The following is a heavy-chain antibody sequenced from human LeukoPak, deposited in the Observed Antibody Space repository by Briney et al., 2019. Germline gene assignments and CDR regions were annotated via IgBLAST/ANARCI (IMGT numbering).Heavy chain of an antibody. CDR2: IKSKTDGGTT. V-gene: IGHV3-15*01. J-gene: IGHJ3*02. CDR1: GFTFSNAW. Sequence: PGGSLRLSCAASGFTFSNAWMSWVRQAPGKGLEWVGRIKSKTDGGTTDYAAPVKGRFTISRDDSKNTLYLQMNSLKTEDTAVYYCTTVLYDFWSGYYKAFNIWGQGTMVTVSS. D-gene: IGHD3-3*01. CDR3: TTVLYDFWSGYYKAFNI.